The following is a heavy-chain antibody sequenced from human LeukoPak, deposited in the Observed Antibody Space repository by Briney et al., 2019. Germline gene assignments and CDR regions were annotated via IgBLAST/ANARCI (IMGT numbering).Heavy chain of an antibody. V-gene: IGHV4-39*01. D-gene: IGHD6-13*01. Sequence: SETLSLTCAVSGGSISSSSHYWGWIRQPPGKRLEWIGSIYYSGHTYCNPSLKSRVTISVDTSKNQFSLRLSSVTAADMAVYFCARLGYSVSWTDCWGQGTLVTVSS. J-gene: IGHJ4*02. CDR2: IYYSGHT. CDR1: GGSISSSSHY. CDR3: ARLGYSVSWTDC.